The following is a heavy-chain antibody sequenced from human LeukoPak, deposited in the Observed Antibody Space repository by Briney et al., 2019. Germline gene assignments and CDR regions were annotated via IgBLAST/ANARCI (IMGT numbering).Heavy chain of an antibody. Sequence: GGSLRLSCAASGFTFSSYDMNWVRQAPGEGLEWVGNIKQDGSGKYYVDSVKGRFTISRDNAKNSLYLQMNSLRAEDTAVYYCAREGVGIFDYWGQGTLVTVSS. CDR1: GFTFSSYD. V-gene: IGHV3-7*01. J-gene: IGHJ4*02. D-gene: IGHD2-15*01. CDR2: IKQDGSGK. CDR3: AREGVGIFDY.